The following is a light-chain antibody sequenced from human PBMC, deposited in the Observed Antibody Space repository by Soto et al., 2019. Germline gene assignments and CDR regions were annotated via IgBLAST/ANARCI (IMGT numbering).Light chain of an antibody. CDR3: PQYGSSPRT. CDR2: GAS. J-gene: IGKJ1*01. V-gene: IGKV3-20*01. Sequence: GLTLSPGTLSLSPGERATLSCRASQSVGSIYLAWYQQKPGQAPRLLIHGASNRASGIPDRFSGSGSGTDFTLTISRLEPEDFAVYYCPQYGSSPRTFGQGAKADNK. CDR1: QSVGSIY.